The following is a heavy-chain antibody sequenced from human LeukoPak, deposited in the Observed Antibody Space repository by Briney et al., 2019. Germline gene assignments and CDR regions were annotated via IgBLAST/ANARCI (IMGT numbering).Heavy chain of an antibody. CDR1: EFTFXXXX. D-gene: IGHD1-14*01. V-gene: IGHV3-23*01. CDR2: ITVSGGTT. Sequence: RLSXAASEFTFXXXXXQWXXXXPXXGXEWXXXITVSGGTTYYTDSVKGRFTISRDNSKNTLYLQMNSLRAEDSAVYYCAKYLTARXXPYALDVWGQGTTVXVFS. CDR3: AKYLTARXXPYALDV. J-gene: IGHJ6*02.